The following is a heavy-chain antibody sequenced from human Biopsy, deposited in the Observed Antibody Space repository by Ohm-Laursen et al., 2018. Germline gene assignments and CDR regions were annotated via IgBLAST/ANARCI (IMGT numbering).Heavy chain of an antibody. Sequence: GTLSLTCTVSGPSMTGYFWTWVRQPAGKGLEWIGHIYTIGDTTYNPSLESRVTMSLDTSKNQFSLKMTSLTAADTAVYFCAREDEGLLRALDLWGQGTMVTVSS. J-gene: IGHJ3*01. CDR3: AREDEGLLRALDL. CDR2: IYTIGDT. CDR1: GPSMTGYF. D-gene: IGHD3-3*01. V-gene: IGHV4-4*07.